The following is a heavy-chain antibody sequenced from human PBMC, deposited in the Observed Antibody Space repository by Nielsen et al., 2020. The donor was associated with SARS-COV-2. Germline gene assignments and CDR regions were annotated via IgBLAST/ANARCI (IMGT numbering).Heavy chain of an antibody. Sequence: WIRQPPGKGLEWVANIKQDGSEKYYVDSVKGRFTISRDNAKNSLYLQMNSLRAEDTAVYYCARDRYSSSWYLPYYYYGMDVWGRGTTVTVSS. J-gene: IGHJ6*02. CDR3: ARDRYSSSWYLPYYYYGMDV. D-gene: IGHD6-13*01. CDR2: IKQDGSEK. V-gene: IGHV3-7*03.